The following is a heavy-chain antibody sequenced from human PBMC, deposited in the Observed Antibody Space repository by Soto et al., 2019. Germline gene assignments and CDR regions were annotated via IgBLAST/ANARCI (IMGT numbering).Heavy chain of an antibody. V-gene: IGHV3-30*18. J-gene: IGHJ5*02. D-gene: IGHD3-16*01. Sequence: LRLSCAASGFTFSSYVMRWVRQAPGKGLEWVAVISYDGSNKYYADSVKGRFTISRDNSKNTLYLQMNSLRAEDTAVYYCAKVGAWPPNWFDPWGQGALVTVSS. CDR3: AKVGAWPPNWFDP. CDR1: GFTFSSYV. CDR2: ISYDGSNK.